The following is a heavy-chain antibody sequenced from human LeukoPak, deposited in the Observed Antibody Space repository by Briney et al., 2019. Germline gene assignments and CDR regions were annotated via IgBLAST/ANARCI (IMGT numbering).Heavy chain of an antibody. CDR2: IYPGDSDT. Sequence: GESLKISCKGSGYRFTNYWIGWVREMPGKGLEWMGIIYPGDSDTRYSPSFQGQVTISADKSISTAYLQWSSLKASDTAMYYCARHPVVVVPAAMPSRYYYYYYMDVWGKGTTVTVSS. J-gene: IGHJ6*03. CDR1: GYRFTNYW. D-gene: IGHD2-2*01. V-gene: IGHV5-51*01. CDR3: ARHPVVVVPAAMPSRYYYYYYMDV.